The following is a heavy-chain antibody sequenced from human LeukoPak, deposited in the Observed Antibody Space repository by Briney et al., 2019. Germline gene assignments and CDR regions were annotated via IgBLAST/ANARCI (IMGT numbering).Heavy chain of an antibody. Sequence: GGSLRLSCAASGFTFSSYGMHWVRQAPGKGLEWVAVISYDGSNKYYADSVKGRFTISRDNSKNTLYLQMNSLRAEDTAVYYCARTDDVYYDILTGSFDYWGQGTLVTVSS. D-gene: IGHD3-9*01. CDR2: ISYDGSNK. V-gene: IGHV3-30*03. J-gene: IGHJ4*02. CDR1: GFTFSSYG. CDR3: ARTDDVYYDILTGSFDY.